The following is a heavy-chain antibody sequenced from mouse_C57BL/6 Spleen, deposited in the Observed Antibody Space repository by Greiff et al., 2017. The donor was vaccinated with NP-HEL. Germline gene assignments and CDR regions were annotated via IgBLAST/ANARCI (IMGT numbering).Heavy chain of an antibody. D-gene: IGHD2-5*01. CDR1: GYTFTEYT. Sequence: QVTLKVSGAELVKPGASVKLSCTASGYTFTEYTIHWVKQRSGQGLEWIGWFYPGSGSIKYTEKFKDKATLTADKSSSTVYMELSRVTSEDSAVYFCARHEADSKAYYAMDDWGQGTSVTVAS. CDR3: ARHEADSKAYYAMDD. V-gene: IGHV1-62-2*01. CDR2: FYPGSGSI. J-gene: IGHJ4*01.